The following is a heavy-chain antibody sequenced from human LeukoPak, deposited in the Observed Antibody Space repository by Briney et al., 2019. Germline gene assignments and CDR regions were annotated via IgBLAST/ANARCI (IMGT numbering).Heavy chain of an antibody. V-gene: IGHV4-4*07. CDR3: ARDGTDYDYVWGSYPNLEGSYYFDY. Sequence: SETLSLTCTVSGGSISSYYWSWIRQPAGKGLEWIGRIYTSGSTNYSPSLKSRVTMSVDTSKNQFSLKLSSVTAADTAVYYCARDGTDYDYVWGSYPNLEGSYYFDYWGQGTLVTVSS. D-gene: IGHD3-16*02. CDR2: IYTSGST. CDR1: GGSISSYY. J-gene: IGHJ4*02.